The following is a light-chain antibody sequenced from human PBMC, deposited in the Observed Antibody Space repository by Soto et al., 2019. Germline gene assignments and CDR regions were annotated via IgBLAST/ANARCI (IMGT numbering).Light chain of an antibody. CDR3: QKYNSAPWT. V-gene: IGKV1-27*01. CDR1: QGITNY. J-gene: IGKJ1*01. CDR2: AAS. Sequence: DIQMTQSPSSLSASVGDRVTISCRASQGITNYLAWYQQKPGKVPKLLIFAASTLQSGVPSRFSGSGSGTDFTLTISSLQPEDVATYYCQKYNSAPWTFGQGTRVEIK.